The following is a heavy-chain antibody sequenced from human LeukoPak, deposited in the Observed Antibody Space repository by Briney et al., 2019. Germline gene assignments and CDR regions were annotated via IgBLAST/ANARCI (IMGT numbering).Heavy chain of an antibody. CDR3: ARHLPRLTPIMVRGVGWFDP. CDR1: GDSVSSNSAA. CDR2: TYYRSKWYN. D-gene: IGHD3-10*01. Sequence: SQTLPLTCAISGDSVSSNSAAWNWIRQSPSRGLERLGRTYYRSKWYNDYAVSVKSRITINPDTSKNQFSLKLSSVTAADTAVYYCARHLPRLTPIMVRGVGWFDPWGQGTLVTVSS. J-gene: IGHJ5*02. V-gene: IGHV6-1*01.